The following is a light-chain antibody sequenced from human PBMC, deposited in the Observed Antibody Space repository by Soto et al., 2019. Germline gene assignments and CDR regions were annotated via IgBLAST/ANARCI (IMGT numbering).Light chain of an antibody. V-gene: IGLV2-14*03. CDR1: SSDVGGYNY. CDR2: DVS. J-gene: IGLJ2*01. Sequence: QSALTQPASVSGSPGQSITFSCTGTSSDVGGYNYVSWYQQHPGKAPKLMIYDVSRRPSGVSNRFSGSKSGNTASLTISGLQAEHEADYYCSSYASTSTPVVFGGGTKLTVL. CDR3: SSYASTSTPVV.